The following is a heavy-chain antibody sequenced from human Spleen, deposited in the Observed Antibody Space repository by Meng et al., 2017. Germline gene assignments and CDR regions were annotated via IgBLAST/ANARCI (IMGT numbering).Heavy chain of an antibody. J-gene: IGHJ4*02. CDR1: GGSFNGYY. CDR3: ARGPTTMAHDFDY. V-gene: IGHV4-34*01. CDR2: INHSGST. Sequence: QVQLQEWGAGWLQPSETLSLTCAVYGGSFNGYYWSWIRQPPGKGLEWIGEINHSGSTNYNPSLESRATISVDTSQNNLSLKLSSVTAADSAVYYCARGPTTMAHDFDYWGQGTLVTVSS. D-gene: IGHD4-11*01.